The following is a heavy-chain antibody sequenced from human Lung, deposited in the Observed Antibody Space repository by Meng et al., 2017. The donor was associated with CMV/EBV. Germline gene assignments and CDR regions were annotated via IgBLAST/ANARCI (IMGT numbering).Heavy chain of an antibody. CDR2: MNSNSGNT. D-gene: IGHD6-13*01. Sequence: ASVKVSXKASGYTFINHDSNWVRQAAGQGLEWMGWMNSNSGNTGYAQKFQGRVTMTRDTSESTAYMELRSLRFEDAATYYCMRGAGAGGRYWIDPWGQGTXVTVSS. V-gene: IGHV1-8*01. CDR3: MRGAGAGGRYWIDP. CDR1: GYTFINHD. J-gene: IGHJ5*02.